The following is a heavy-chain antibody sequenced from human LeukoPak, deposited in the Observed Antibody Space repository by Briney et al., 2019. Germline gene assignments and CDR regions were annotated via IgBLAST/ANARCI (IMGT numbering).Heavy chain of an antibody. CDR1: GGSISTCY. CDR2: IYYSGST. CDR3: ARGNYDSSGYYPRFDY. D-gene: IGHD3-22*01. Sequence: SETLSLTCTVSGGSISTCYWSWIRQSPMKGLEWIGYIYYSGSTNYNPSLKSRVTISVDTSKNQFSLKLNSVTAADTAVYFCARGNYDSSGYYPRFDYWGQGTLVTVSS. J-gene: IGHJ4*02. V-gene: IGHV4-59*01.